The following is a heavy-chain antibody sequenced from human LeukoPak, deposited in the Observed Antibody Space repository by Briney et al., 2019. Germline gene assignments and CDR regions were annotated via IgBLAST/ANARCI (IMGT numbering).Heavy chain of an antibody. CDR2: ISGSGGST. CDR1: GFTFSSYS. J-gene: IGHJ4*02. V-gene: IGHV3-23*01. Sequence: AGGSLRLSCAASGFTFSSYSMNWVRQAPGKGLEWVSAISGSGGSTYYADSVKGRFTISRDNSKNTLYLQMNSLRAEDTAVYYCAKDLTSGDYVTWGQGTLVTVSS. CDR3: AKDLTSGDYVT. D-gene: IGHD4-17*01.